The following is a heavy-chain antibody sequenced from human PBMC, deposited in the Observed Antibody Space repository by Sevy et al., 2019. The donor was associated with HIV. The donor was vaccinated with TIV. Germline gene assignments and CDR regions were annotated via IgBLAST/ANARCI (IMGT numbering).Heavy chain of an antibody. D-gene: IGHD6-13*01. CDR1: GFSFSRHG. CDR2: ISDDGSDK. J-gene: IGHJ6*02. V-gene: IGHV3-30*18. Sequence: GGSLRLSCVADGFSFSRHGMHWARQAPGKGLEWVAVISDDGSDKEYVESVKGRFTVSRDNSKDTVYLQMNRLRLDDTAVYYCANSRGRYEGSSWLYYYYIMDVWGQGTTVTVSS. CDR3: ANSRGRYEGSSWLYYYYIMDV.